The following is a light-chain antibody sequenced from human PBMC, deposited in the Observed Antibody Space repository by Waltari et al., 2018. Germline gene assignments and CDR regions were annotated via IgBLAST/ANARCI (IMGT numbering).Light chain of an antibody. CDR3: QQYDDYWT. Sequence: DIQMTQSPSTLSASVGDRVTITCRASQSITNWLAWYQQKPGKAPKLLIYRASNLESGVPSRFSGSGSGTEFTLTISSLQPDDFATYYCQQYDDYWTCGQGTKVEIK. CDR2: RAS. V-gene: IGKV1-5*03. J-gene: IGKJ1*01. CDR1: QSITNW.